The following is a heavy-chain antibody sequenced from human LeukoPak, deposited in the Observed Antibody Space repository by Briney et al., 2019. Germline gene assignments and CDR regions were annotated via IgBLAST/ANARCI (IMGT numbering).Heavy chain of an antibody. CDR3: TRPKDSGSHLFLFDY. CDR1: GYTFTSYY. J-gene: IGHJ4*02. V-gene: IGHV1-46*01. CDR2: INPSDGST. D-gene: IGHD1-26*01. Sequence: GASVKVSCKASGYTFTSYYMHWVRQAPGQGLEWMGTINPSDGSTNYAQKFQGRVTMTRDRSRSTVYLELSSLRSEDTAVYYCTRPKDSGSHLFLFDYWGQGTLVTVSS.